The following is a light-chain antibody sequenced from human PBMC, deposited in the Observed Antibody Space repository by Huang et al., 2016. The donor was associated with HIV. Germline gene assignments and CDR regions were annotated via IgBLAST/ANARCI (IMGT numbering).Light chain of an antibody. Sequence: ENLMTQSPSTLSVSPGESATLSCRARQSVFKTLAWYQQKPGQAPKLLIYGSSTRAAGIPARFSGSGSGTDFTLTISSLQSEDFAVYYCQQYNTSPRTFGQGTKVEV. J-gene: IGKJ1*01. CDR2: GSS. CDR3: QQYNTSPRT. CDR1: QSVFKT. V-gene: IGKV3-15*01.